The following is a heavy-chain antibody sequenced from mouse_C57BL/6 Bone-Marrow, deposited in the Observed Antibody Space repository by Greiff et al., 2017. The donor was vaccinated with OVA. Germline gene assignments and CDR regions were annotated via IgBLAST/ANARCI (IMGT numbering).Heavy chain of an antibody. J-gene: IGHJ2*01. CDR3: ARHEDGYYASYFDY. D-gene: IGHD2-3*01. V-gene: IGHV1-82*01. CDR2: IYPGDGDT. Sequence: QVQLKQSGPELVKPGASVKISCKASGYAFSSSWMNWVKQRPGKGLEWIGRIYPGDGDTNYNGKFKGKATLTADQSSSTAYMQLSRLTSEDSAVYFCARHEDGYYASYFDYWGQGTTLTVSS. CDR1: GYAFSSSW.